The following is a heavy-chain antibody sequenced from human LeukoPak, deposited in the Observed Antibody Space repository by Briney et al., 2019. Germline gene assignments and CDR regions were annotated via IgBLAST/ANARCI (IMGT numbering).Heavy chain of an antibody. CDR2: INPNSGGT. D-gene: IGHD2-2*01. Sequence: ASVKVSCKASGYTFTGYYMHWVRQAPGQGLGWMGWINPNSGGTNYAQKFQGRVTMTRDTSISTAYMELSRLRSDDTAVYYCARDKGYCSSTSCLVLDYWGQGTLVTVSS. CDR3: ARDKGYCSSTSCLVLDY. V-gene: IGHV1-2*02. J-gene: IGHJ4*02. CDR1: GYTFTGYY.